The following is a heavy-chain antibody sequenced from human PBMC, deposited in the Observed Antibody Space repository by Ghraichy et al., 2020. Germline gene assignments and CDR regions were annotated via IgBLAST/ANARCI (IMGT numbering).Heavy chain of an antibody. CDR3: ARDVGGEYAFDI. V-gene: IGHV4-59*01. CDR2: IYYSGST. CDR1: GGSISSYY. Sequence: SETLSLTCTVSGGSISSYYWSWIRQPPGKGLEWIGYIYYSGSTNYNPSLKSRVTISVDTSKNQFSLKLSSVTAADTAVYYCARDVGGEYAFDIWGQGTMVTVSS. J-gene: IGHJ3*02. D-gene: IGHD3-16*01.